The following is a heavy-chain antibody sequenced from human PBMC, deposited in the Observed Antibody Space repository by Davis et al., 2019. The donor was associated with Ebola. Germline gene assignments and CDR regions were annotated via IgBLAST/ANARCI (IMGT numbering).Heavy chain of an antibody. CDR2: INPNSGGT. CDR3: ARTPGYCSGGSCYSGDY. Sequence: ASVKVSCKTSGGTFSGYYMHWVRQAPGQGLEWMGWINPNSGGTDYAQKFQGWVTMTRDTSISTAYMELSRLRSDDTAVYYCARTPGYCSGGSCYSGDYWGQGTLVTVSS. J-gene: IGHJ4*02. V-gene: IGHV1-2*04. D-gene: IGHD2-15*01. CDR1: GGTFSGYY.